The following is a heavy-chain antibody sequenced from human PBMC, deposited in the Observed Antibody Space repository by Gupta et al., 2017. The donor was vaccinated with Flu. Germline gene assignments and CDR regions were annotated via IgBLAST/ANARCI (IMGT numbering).Heavy chain of an antibody. D-gene: IGHD1-26*01. Sequence: VQLLESGAALVQPWGSSILSAAWTGFVSSSEVLIWFRQAPGKGLEWVSAISGSGGSTYYADSVKGRFTISRDNSKNTLYLQMNSLRAEDTAVYYCAKGAGATTNQRWGYWGQGTLVTVSS. CDR3: AKGAGATTNQRWGY. J-gene: IGHJ4*02. V-gene: IGHV3-23*01. CDR2: ISGSGGST. CDR1: GFVSSSEV.